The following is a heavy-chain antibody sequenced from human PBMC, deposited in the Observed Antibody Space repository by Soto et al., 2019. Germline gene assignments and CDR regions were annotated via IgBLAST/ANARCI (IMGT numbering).Heavy chain of an antibody. CDR2: IHYSGST. D-gene: IGHD3-10*01. CDR3: ARQGFGATHGLVDV. V-gene: IGHV4-59*08. J-gene: IGHJ6*02. Sequence: SETLSLTCTVSGGSISSYYWSWIRQPPGKGLEWIGNIHYSGSTNYNPSLKGRVTISVDTSKNQFSLKLSSVTAADTAVYYCARQGFGATHGLVDVWGQGTTVTVSS. CDR1: GGSISSYY.